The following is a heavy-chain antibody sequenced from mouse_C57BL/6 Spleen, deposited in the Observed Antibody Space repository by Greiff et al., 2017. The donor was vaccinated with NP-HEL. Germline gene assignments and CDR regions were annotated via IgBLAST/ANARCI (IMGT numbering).Heavy chain of an antibody. CDR2: IDPSDSYT. J-gene: IGHJ3*01. CDR3: AREDRRGWFAY. CDR1: GYTFTSYW. V-gene: IGHV1-59*01. Sequence: VQLQQPGAELVRPGTSVKLSCKASGYTFTSYWMHWVKQRPGQGLEWIGVIDPSDSYTNYNQKFKGKATLTVDTSSSTAYMQLSSLTSEDSAVYYCAREDRRGWFAYWGQGTLVTVSA.